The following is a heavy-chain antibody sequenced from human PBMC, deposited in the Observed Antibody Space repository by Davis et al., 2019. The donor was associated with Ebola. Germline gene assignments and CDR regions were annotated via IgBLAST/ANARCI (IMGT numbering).Heavy chain of an antibody. V-gene: IGHV1-3*01. CDR1: GYTFTSYA. CDR2: INAGNGNT. D-gene: IGHD2-2*01. J-gene: IGHJ6*02. CDR3: ASRVVVPAGFDYYGMDV. Sequence: ASVKVSCKASGYTFTSYAMHWVRQAPGQRLEWMGWINAGNGNTKYSQKFQGRVTITRDTSASTAYMELSSLRSEDTAVYYCASRVVVPAGFDYYGMDVWGQGTTVTVSS.